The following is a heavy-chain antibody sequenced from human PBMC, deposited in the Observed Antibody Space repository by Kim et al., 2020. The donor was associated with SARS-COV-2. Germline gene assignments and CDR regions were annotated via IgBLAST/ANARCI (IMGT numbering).Heavy chain of an antibody. D-gene: IGHD4-17*01. J-gene: IGHJ5*02. Sequence: GGSLRLSCAASGFTFSSYSMNWVRQAPGKGLEWVSSISSSSSYIYYADSVKGRFTISRDNAKNSLYLQMNSLRAEDTAVYYCARDTIYYGDYVGGWFDPWGQGTLVTVSS. CDR1: GFTFSSYS. V-gene: IGHV3-21*01. CDR2: ISSSSSYI. CDR3: ARDTIYYGDYVGGWFDP.